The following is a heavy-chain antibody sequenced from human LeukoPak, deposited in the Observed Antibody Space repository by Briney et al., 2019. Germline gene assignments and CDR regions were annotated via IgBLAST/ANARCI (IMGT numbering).Heavy chain of an antibody. CDR3: ASFYPEYYYYGMDV. J-gene: IGHJ6*02. CDR1: GYTFTGYY. Sequence: ASVKVSCTASGYTFTGYYMHWVRQAPGQGLEWMGWINPNSGGTNYAQKFQGRVTMTRDTSISTAYMELSRLRSDDTAVYYCASFYPEYYYYGMDVWGQGTTVTVSS. CDR2: INPNSGGT. V-gene: IGHV1-2*02.